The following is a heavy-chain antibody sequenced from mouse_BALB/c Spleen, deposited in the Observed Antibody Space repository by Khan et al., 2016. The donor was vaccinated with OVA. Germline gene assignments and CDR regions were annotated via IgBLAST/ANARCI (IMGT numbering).Heavy chain of an antibody. Sequence: QVQLQQSGAELARPGASVKMSCKASGYTFTSYTMHWVKQRPGQGLEWIGYINPSRGYTNYNQKFKDKATLTADKSSSTAYMQLSSLTSEDSAVYYCAREGAYYRSDGWFAYWGQGTLVTVSA. CDR2: INPSRGYT. CDR3: AREGAYYRSDGWFAY. J-gene: IGHJ3*01. CDR1: GYTFTSYT. V-gene: IGHV1-4*01. D-gene: IGHD2-14*01.